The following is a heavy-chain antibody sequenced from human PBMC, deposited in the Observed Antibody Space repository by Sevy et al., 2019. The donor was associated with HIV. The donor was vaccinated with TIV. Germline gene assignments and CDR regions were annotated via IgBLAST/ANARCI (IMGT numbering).Heavy chain of an antibody. CDR3: AKDYHYYGSGSYLNYYYYYGMDV. J-gene: IGHJ6*02. D-gene: IGHD3-10*01. CDR2: ISYDGSNK. V-gene: IGHV3-30*18. Sequence: GGYLRLSCAASGFTFSSYGMHWVRQAPGKGLEWVVVISYDGSNKYYADSVKGRFTISRDNSKNTLYLQMNSLSAEDTAVYSCAKDYHYYGSGSYLNYYYYYGMDVWGQGTMVTVSS. CDR1: GFTFSSYG.